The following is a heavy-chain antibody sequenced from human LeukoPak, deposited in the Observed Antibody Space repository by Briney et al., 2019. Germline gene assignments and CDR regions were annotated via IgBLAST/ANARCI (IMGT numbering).Heavy chain of an antibody. CDR1: GGSFSGYY. J-gene: IGHJ6*03. D-gene: IGHD1-26*01. CDR3: AREPSLYSGSYYYYYYMDV. V-gene: IGHV4-34*01. CDR2: INHSGST. Sequence: SETLSLTCAVYGGSFSGYYWSWIRQPPGKGLEWIGEINHSGSTNYNPSLKSRVTISVDTSKNQFSLKLSSVTAADTAVYYCAREPSLYSGSYYYYYYMDVWGKGTTVTISS.